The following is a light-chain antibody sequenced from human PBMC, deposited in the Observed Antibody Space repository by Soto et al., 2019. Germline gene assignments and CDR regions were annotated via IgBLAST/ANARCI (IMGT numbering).Light chain of an antibody. CDR3: SSYTISNTLPFV. CDR2: EVT. V-gene: IGLV2-14*01. J-gene: IGLJ1*01. CDR1: RRDVGGYNY. Sequence: HSALTQPASVSGSPGQSITISCTGTRRDVGGYNYVSWYQQYPGKSPKLLIYEVTHRPSGVSNRFSGSKSGNTASLTISGLQAEDEADYYCSSYTISNTLPFVFGTGTKVTVL.